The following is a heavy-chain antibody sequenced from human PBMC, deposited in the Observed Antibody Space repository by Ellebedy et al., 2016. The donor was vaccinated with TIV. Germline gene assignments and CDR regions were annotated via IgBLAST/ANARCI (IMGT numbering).Heavy chain of an antibody. J-gene: IGHJ4*02. CDR1: GFNFDDYG. D-gene: IGHD3-10*01. V-gene: IGHV3-9*01. Sequence: SLKISXVGSGFNFDDYGMHWVRQRPGRGLEWVSGIGEDRTNKGYADTVKGRFTISRDNAKNSLYLQMKSLRPEDTAMYYCAKDVASGNYYFGNFDHWGQGTLVSVSS. CDR3: AKDVASGNYYFGNFDH. CDR2: IGEDRTNK.